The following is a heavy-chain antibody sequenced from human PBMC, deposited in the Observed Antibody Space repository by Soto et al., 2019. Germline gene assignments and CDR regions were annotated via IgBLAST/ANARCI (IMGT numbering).Heavy chain of an antibody. Sequence: EVQLVESGGGLVQPGGSLRLSCAASGFTFSSYSMHWVRQAPGKGLVWVSRIKSDGSNINYADSVKGRFTISRDNAKNTLYLQMNSLRAEDTAIYYCARGGFSGSGSFIQGDYWGQGTLVTVSS. CDR1: GFTFSSYS. D-gene: IGHD3-10*01. J-gene: IGHJ4*02. V-gene: IGHV3-74*01. CDR2: IKSDGSNI. CDR3: ARGGFSGSGSFIQGDY.